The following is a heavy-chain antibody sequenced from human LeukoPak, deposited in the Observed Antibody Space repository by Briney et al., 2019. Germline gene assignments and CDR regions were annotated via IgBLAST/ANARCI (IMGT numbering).Heavy chain of an antibody. CDR1: GFTFSGSA. CDR3: TLEADLWVFRLDY. J-gene: IGHJ4*02. Sequence: GGSLRLSCAASGFTFSGSAMHWVRQASGKGLEWVGRIRSKANSYATAYAASVKGRFTISRDDSKNTAYLQMNSLKTEDTAVYYCTLEADLWVFRLDYWGQGTLVTVSS. CDR2: IRSKANSYAT. D-gene: IGHD3/OR15-3a*01. V-gene: IGHV3-73*01.